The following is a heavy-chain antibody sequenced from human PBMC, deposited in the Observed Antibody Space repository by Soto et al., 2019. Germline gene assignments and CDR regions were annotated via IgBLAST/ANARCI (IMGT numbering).Heavy chain of an antibody. Sequence: PSETLSLTCTVSGDFITNYYWSWIRQPPGKGLELIGYMYYSGSTNYNPSLKSRVTISLDTSKTQFSLNLRSVITADTAVYYCARLDRGANWFDPWGPGTLVTVSS. CDR3: ARLDRGANWFDP. CDR2: MYYSGST. CDR1: GDFITNYY. V-gene: IGHV4-59*01. D-gene: IGHD2-2*03. J-gene: IGHJ5*02.